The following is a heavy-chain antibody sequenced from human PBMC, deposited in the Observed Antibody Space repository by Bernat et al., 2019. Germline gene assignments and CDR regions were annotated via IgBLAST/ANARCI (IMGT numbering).Heavy chain of an antibody. V-gene: IGHV3-7*04. CDR2: INQDGSEK. J-gene: IGHJ4*02. CDR3: AGVDY. Sequence: EVQLVESGGGLVQPGGSLRLSCAGSGFTFSSYWMNWFGQAPGKGLEWVANINQDGSEKCYVDSVKGRFTISSDNAKNSVYLQMNSVRDEDTALYYCAGVDYWGQGTLVTVSS. CDR1: GFTFSSYW.